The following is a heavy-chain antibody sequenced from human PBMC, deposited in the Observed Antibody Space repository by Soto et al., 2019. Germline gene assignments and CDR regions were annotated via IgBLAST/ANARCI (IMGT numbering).Heavy chain of an antibody. V-gene: IGHV3-74*01. D-gene: IGHD1-1*01. Sequence: EVQLVESGGGLVQAGGSLRLSCAASGFTFSTYWMHWVRQAPGKGLVWVSRLISDGSTINYADSVKGRFTISRDNAKNTLYLQMNSLRTEDTAVYSWARGGGTQLWSLFYNWGQGTMVTVSS. CDR2: LISDGSTI. CDR3: ARGGGTQLWSLFYN. J-gene: IGHJ3*02. CDR1: GFTFSTYW.